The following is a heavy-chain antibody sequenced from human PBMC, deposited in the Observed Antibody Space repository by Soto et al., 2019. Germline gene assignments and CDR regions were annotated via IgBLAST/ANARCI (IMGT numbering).Heavy chain of an antibody. D-gene: IGHD3-22*01. CDR2: LYYGRSA. J-gene: IGHJ4*02. V-gene: IGHV4-59*01. Sequence: QVQLQESGPGLVKPSETLSLTCAVSGDSISSYYCMWIRQPPGKGLESIGYLYYGRSANYNPSLKSRVTLSVHTSPNQCPLTLSSMTAADTAVYSCALRSMAVVPEYWGQGTLVTVSS. CDR1: GDSISSYY. CDR3: ALRSMAVVPEY.